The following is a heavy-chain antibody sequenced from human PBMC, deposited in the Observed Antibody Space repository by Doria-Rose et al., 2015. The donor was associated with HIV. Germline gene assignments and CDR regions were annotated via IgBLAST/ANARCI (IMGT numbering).Heavy chain of an antibody. V-gene: IGHV3-66*02. CDR3: ARDIARRGGNAFDI. J-gene: IGHJ3*02. CDR1: GFTVSSNY. D-gene: IGHD5-12*01. Sequence: VQLVQSGGGLVQPGGSLRLSCAASGFTVSSNYMNWVRQAPGKGLEWVSLIYSGDSTYYADSVKGRFTISRDNSKNTLYLQMNSLRSEDTAVYYCARDIARRGGNAFDIWGQGTMVTVSS. CDR2: IYSGDST.